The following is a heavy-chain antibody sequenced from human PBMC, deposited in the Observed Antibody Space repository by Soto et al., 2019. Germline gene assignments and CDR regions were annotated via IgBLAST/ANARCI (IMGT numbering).Heavy chain of an antibody. Sequence: QVQLQESGPGLVKPSETLSLTCTVSGGSISSYYWSWIRQPPGKGLEWIGYIYYSGSTNYNPSLKSRVNISVDTSKNQFSLKLSSVTAADTAVYYCARLGSYGSGTYFDYCGQGTLVTVSS. CDR3: ARLGSYGSGTYFDY. CDR1: GGSISSYY. CDR2: IYYSGST. J-gene: IGHJ4*02. V-gene: IGHV4-59*01. D-gene: IGHD3-10*01.